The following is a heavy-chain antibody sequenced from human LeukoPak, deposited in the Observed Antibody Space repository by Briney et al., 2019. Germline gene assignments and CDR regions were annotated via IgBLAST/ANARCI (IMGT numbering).Heavy chain of an antibody. D-gene: IGHD6-13*01. Sequence: TGGSLRLSCAASGFTFSSNWMHWVRQVPGKGLVWISRISTDGNSISYADSVKGRFTVSRDNTKNTLYLQMNSLRADDTALYYCGSGRGVSIDYWGQGTLVTVSS. J-gene: IGHJ4*02. CDR2: ISTDGNSI. CDR3: GSGRGVSIDY. V-gene: IGHV3-74*01. CDR1: GFTFSSNW.